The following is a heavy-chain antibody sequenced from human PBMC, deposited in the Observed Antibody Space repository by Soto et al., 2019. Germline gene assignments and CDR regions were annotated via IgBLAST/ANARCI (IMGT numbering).Heavy chain of an antibody. V-gene: IGHV3-15*07. Sequence: EVQLVESGGGLVKPGGSLRLSCAASGFTFSNAWMNWVRQAPGKGLEWVGRIKSKTDGGTTDDAAPVKGRFTISRDDSKNTLYLQMNSLKTEDTAVYYCTTEGGYSYGPNAYYYYGMDVWGQGTTVTVSS. CDR2: IKSKTDGGTT. CDR1: GFTFSNAW. J-gene: IGHJ6*02. CDR3: TTEGGYSYGPNAYYYYGMDV. D-gene: IGHD5-18*01.